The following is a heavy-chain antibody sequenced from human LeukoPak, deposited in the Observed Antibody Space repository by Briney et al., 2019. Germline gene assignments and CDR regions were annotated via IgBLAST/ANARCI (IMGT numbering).Heavy chain of an antibody. J-gene: IGHJ6*03. D-gene: IGHD3-3*01. V-gene: IGHV3-30*02. Sequence: WVRQAPGKGLEWVAFIRYDGSNKYYADSVKGRFTISRDNSKNTPYLQMNSLRAEDTAVYYCAKDGITYYDFWSGYSYMDVWGKGTTVTVSS. CDR3: AKDGITYYDFWSGYSYMDV. CDR2: IRYDGSNK.